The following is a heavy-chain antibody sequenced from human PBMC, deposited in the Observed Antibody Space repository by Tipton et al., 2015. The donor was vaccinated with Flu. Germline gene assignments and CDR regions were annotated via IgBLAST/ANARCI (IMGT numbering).Heavy chain of an antibody. J-gene: IGHJ2*01. CDR1: SGPISSGGDY. Sequence: TLSLTCTVSSGPISSGGDYWSWIRQHPGKGLEWIGHIYYIGSTNYNPSLKSRVTISVDTSKNQFSLKLSSVTAADTAVYYCARMEWTVTTPRYFDLWGRGTLVTVSS. CDR2: IYYIGST. V-gene: IGHV4-31*03. D-gene: IGHD4-17*01. CDR3: ARMEWTVTTPRYFDL.